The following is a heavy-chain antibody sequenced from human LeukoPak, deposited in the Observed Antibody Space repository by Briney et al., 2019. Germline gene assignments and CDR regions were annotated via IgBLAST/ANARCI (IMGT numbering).Heavy chain of an antibody. CDR3: AKDILRAVAGIFDY. J-gene: IGHJ4*02. CDR2: ISSSSSYI. D-gene: IGHD6-19*01. Sequence: GGSLRLSCAASGFTFSSYSMNWVRQAPGKGLEWVSSISSSSSYIYYADSVKGRFTISRDNAKNSLYLQMNSLRPEDTALYYCAKDILRAVAGIFDYWGQGTLVTVSS. CDR1: GFTFSSYS. V-gene: IGHV3-21*04.